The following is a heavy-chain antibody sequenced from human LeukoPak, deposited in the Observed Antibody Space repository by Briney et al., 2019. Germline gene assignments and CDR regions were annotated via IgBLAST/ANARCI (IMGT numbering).Heavy chain of an antibody. J-gene: IGHJ4*02. CDR2: IHYSGST. CDR3: ARDKVPGDY. Sequence: NPSETLSLTCTVSGGSITRYYWNWIRQPPGKGLEWIGYIHYSGSTDYNPSLKSRVTISVDTSKNQFSLNLRSVTAADTAVYYCARDKVPGDYWGQGTLVTVSS. CDR1: GGSITRYY. V-gene: IGHV4-59*01.